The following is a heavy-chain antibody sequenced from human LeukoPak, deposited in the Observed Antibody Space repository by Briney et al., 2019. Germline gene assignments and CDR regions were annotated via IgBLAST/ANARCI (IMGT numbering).Heavy chain of an antibody. V-gene: IGHV3-23*01. J-gene: IGHJ4*02. CDR1: GFTFTTYA. CDR3: AKEAMYCRTDTRCHLH. Sequence: PGGSLRLSCAASGFTFTTYAMSWVRQAPGKGLEWVSAISGSATTTYYADSVKGRFTISRDNSENTLYLQMNSVRAEDTAVYYCAKEAMYCRTDTRCHLHWGQGTLVTVSS. D-gene: IGHD2-2*01. CDR2: ISGSATTT.